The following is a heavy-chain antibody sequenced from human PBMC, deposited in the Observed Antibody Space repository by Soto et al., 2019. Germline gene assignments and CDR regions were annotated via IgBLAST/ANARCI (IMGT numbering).Heavy chain of an antibody. CDR1: GGSVSSGSYY. J-gene: IGHJ4*02. V-gene: IGHV4-61*01. Sequence: SETLSLTCTVSGGSVSSGSYYWSWIRQPPGKGLEWIGYIYYSGSTNYNPSLKSRVTISVDTSKNQFSLKLSSVTAADTAVYYCARGDHGFDYWGQGTLVTVSS. CDR2: IYYSGST. CDR3: ARGDHGFDY.